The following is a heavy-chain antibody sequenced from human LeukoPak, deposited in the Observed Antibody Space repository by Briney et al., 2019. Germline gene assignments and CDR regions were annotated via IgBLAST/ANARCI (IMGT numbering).Heavy chain of an antibody. J-gene: IGHJ4*02. CDR1: GFTFSSYA. CDR2: ITHSGGDT. D-gene: IGHD6-6*01. Sequence: GGSLRLSCAASGFTFSSYAMSWVRQAPGKGLEWFSAITHSGGDTYHADSVKGRFTISRDNSENTLYLQMDSLRVEDTALYFCAKGGSSSRPYYFDYWGQGTLVTVSS. V-gene: IGHV3-23*01. CDR3: AKGGSSSRPYYFDY.